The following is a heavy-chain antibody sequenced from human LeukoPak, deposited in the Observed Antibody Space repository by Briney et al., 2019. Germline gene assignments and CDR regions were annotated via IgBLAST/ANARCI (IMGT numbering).Heavy chain of an antibody. J-gene: IGHJ6*03. CDR3: ARGSDSSGYSSYYYYYYMDV. V-gene: IGHV3-53*01. CDR1: GFSVSDYY. CDR2: IYSDGRT. D-gene: IGHD3-22*01. Sequence: GGSLRLSCAASGFSVSDYYMNWVRQAPGKGLEWVSFIYSDGRTYYADSVKGRFTIARDNSRNTLYLQMNSLRVEDTAVYYCARGSDSSGYSSYYYYYYMDVWGKGTTVTVSS.